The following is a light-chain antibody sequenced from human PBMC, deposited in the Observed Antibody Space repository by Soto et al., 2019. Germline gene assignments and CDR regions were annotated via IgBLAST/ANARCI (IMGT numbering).Light chain of an antibody. CDR2: EGR. Sequence: QSALTQPASVSGSPGQSITISCNGTSSDIGSYNLVSWYQQHPGKAPKLMIYEGRKRPSGVSNRFSGSTSGNTASLTISGHQAEDEADYYCCSFAGSATIFGGGTKLTVL. J-gene: IGLJ2*01. CDR1: SSDIGSYNL. CDR3: CSFAGSATI. V-gene: IGLV2-23*01.